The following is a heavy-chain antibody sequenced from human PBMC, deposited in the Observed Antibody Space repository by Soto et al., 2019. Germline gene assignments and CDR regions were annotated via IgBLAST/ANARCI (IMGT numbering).Heavy chain of an antibody. D-gene: IGHD6-19*01. CDR3: AKVPSGWYRYIDS. CDR1: GFTFSTYA. Sequence: GGSLRLSCAATGFTFSTYAMNWVRQAPGRGLEWLSSISGSGGSTYYADSVKGRFTISRDNSKNTLYLQMDSLRADDTAVYYCAKVPSGWYRYIDSWGQGTLVTVSS. J-gene: IGHJ4*02. CDR2: ISGSGGST. V-gene: IGHV3-23*01.